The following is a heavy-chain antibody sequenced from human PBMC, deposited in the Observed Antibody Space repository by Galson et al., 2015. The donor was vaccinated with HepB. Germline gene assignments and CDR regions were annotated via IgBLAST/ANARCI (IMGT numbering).Heavy chain of an antibody. V-gene: IGHV3-7*01. J-gene: IGHJ4*02. Sequence: SLRLSCAAPGFSFSGYWMSWVRQPPGKGLEWVANIKQDGSEKYYVDSVKGRFTISRDNAKNSLYLQMNSLRVEDTAVYYCASNGGDCNDFWGQGTLVTVSS. CDR3: ASNGGDCNDF. CDR1: GFSFSGYW. D-gene: IGHD2-21*01. CDR2: IKQDGSEK.